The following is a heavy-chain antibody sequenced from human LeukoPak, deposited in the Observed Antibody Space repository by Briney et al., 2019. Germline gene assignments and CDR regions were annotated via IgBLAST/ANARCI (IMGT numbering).Heavy chain of an antibody. D-gene: IGHD3-10*01. Sequence: SGTLSLTCTVSIGPISSQPDYWVWIRQTPGQGLEWIASIHYRGHTFYNPSLKSRITISVDTSKNQMSLWLNSVTAADTAVYYCAKQRAYRGEWAFDIWGQGTRVIVS. J-gene: IGHJ3*02. CDR1: IGPISSQPDY. CDR3: AKQRAYRGEWAFDI. V-gene: IGHV4-39*01. CDR2: IHYRGHT.